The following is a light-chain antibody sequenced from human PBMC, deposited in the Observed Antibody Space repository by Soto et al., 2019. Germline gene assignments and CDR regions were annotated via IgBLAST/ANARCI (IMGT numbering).Light chain of an antibody. CDR3: SSYKSTSTPYV. V-gene: IGLV2-14*03. Sequence: QSALTQPASVSGSPGQSITISCTGTSSDIGSYNYVSWYQQHPGKAPKLIIYDVTNRPAGISSRFSASKSGDTASLTISVIQADDEADYCCSSYKSTSTPYVFGTGTMLTVL. CDR2: DVT. CDR1: SSDIGSYNY. J-gene: IGLJ1*01.